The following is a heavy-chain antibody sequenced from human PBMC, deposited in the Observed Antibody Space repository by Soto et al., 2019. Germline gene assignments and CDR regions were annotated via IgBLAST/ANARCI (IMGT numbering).Heavy chain of an antibody. CDR3: ARLPLAAAYSDANT. J-gene: IGHJ5*02. CDR1: GYSFTRYW. CDR2: IDPSDSYI. D-gene: IGHD6-13*01. V-gene: IGHV5-10-1*01. Sequence: LGESLKISCKGSGYSFTRYWISWVRQMPGKGLEWMGRIDPSDSYINYSPSFQGHVTISADKSISTAYLQWSSLKASDTAMYYCARLPLAAAYSDANTWGQGTLVIVSS.